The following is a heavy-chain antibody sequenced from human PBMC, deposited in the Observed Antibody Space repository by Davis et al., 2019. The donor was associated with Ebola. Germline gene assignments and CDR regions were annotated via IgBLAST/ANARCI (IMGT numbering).Heavy chain of an antibody. CDR1: GGSISSHY. V-gene: IGHV4-59*11. Sequence: SETLSLTCTVSGGSISSHYWSWIRQPPGKGLEWIGYIHYSGTTSKNPSLKSRVTMSVDMSKNQFSLRLTSVTAADTAICYCATQYSNGWFDPWGQGTLVTVSS. J-gene: IGHJ5*02. D-gene: IGHD4-11*01. CDR3: ATQYSNGWFDP. CDR2: IHYSGTT.